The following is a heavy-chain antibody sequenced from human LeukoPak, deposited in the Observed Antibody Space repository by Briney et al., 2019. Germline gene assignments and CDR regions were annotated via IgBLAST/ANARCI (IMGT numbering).Heavy chain of an antibody. V-gene: IGHV1-69*05. CDR2: IIPIYGTT. CDR1: GGTFITYA. D-gene: IGHD6-19*01. Sequence: ASVKVSCKASGGTFITYAFSWVRQAPGQGLEWMGGIIPIYGTTNYVQKFQGRITITTDESTTTVYMNLSSLRSEDTAVYYCARVLAVAGPGWYFDLWGRGTLVTVSS. CDR3: ARVLAVAGPGWYFDL. J-gene: IGHJ2*01.